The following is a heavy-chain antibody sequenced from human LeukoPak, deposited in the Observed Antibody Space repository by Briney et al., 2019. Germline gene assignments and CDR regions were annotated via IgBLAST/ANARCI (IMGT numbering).Heavy chain of an antibody. J-gene: IGHJ2*01. CDR3: VRDFHFQLGIHWFFDL. V-gene: IGHV3-33*01. D-gene: IGHD7-27*01. Sequence: GGSLRLSCAASGFTFSSYGMHWVRQAPGKGLEWVAVISYDGSKKEYADSLKGRFTISRDDSKNTLYLQMNSLRDEDTAVYYCVRDFHFQLGIHWFFDLWGRGTLVTVSS. CDR2: ISYDGSKK. CDR1: GFTFSSYG.